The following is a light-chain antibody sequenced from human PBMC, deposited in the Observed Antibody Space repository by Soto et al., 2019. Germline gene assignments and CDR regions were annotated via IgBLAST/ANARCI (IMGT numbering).Light chain of an antibody. V-gene: IGKV2-28*01. J-gene: IGKJ3*01. CDR1: QSLLHSNGYNY. Sequence: DIVMTQSPLSLPVTPGEPASISCRSSQSLLHSNGYNYLDWYLQKPGQSPQLLIYLGSNRASGGXDXXSGRGSGTDFTLKISRVEAEDVGVYYCMQALQTPFTFGPGTKVDIK. CDR2: LGS. CDR3: MQALQTPFT.